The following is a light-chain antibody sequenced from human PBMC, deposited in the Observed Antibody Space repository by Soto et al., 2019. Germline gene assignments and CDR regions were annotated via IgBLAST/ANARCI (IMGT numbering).Light chain of an antibody. J-gene: IGLJ3*02. CDR3: CSYAGSYTWV. CDR2: AVN. Sequence: QSVLTQPRSVSGSPGQSVTISCTGTSSDVGDYNYVSWYQQHPGKAPKLLIYAVNMRPSGVPDRFSGPKSGNTASLTISGLQAEDEADYSCCSYAGSYTWVFGGGTQLTVL. V-gene: IGLV2-11*01. CDR1: SSDVGDYNY.